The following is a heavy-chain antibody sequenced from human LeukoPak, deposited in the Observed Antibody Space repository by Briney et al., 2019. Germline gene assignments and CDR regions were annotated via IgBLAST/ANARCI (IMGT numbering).Heavy chain of an antibody. V-gene: IGHV3-7*04. CDR3: AGEFGFLIES. CDR2: IKQDGSEK. CDR1: GFTSGFTFSSYY. Sequence: QSGGSLRLSCAASGFTSGFTFSSYYMAWGRQAPGKGLEWVANIKQDGSEKYYGGSVKGRFTISRDNARNSLYLQLESLRVEDTARYFCAGEFGFLIESWGRGTLVRVSS. J-gene: IGHJ4*02. D-gene: IGHD3-10*01.